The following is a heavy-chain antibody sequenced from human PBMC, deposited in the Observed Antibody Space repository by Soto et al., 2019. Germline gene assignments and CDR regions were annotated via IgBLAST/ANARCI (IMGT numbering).Heavy chain of an antibody. CDR1: GYTFTSYW. D-gene: IGHD2-15*01. Sequence: GESLKISCQGSGYTFTSYWIGWVRQMPGKGLEWMGRIHGGDSDTSYSPSFQGQVRMSADKSISTAYLHWSSVRASDTAMYYCVRYGGKNLDYWGQGTLVTVSS. J-gene: IGHJ4*01. CDR2: IHGGDSDT. V-gene: IGHV5-51*01. CDR3: VRYGGKNLDY.